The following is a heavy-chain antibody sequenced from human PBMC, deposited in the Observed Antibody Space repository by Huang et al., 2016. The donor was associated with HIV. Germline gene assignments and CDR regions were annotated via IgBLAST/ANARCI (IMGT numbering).Heavy chain of an antibody. CDR1: GYTFTSYG. J-gene: IGHJ4*02. D-gene: IGHD3-22*01. V-gene: IGHV1-18*01. Sequence: QVQLVQSGAEVKKPGASVKVSCKASGYTFTSYGISWVRQAPGQGLEWMGWSSAYNGNTNYAQKLQGRVTMTTDTSTSTAYMELRSLRSDDTAVYYCARDETYYYDSSGFDYWGQGTLVTVSS. CDR3: ARDETYYYDSSGFDY. CDR2: SSAYNGNT.